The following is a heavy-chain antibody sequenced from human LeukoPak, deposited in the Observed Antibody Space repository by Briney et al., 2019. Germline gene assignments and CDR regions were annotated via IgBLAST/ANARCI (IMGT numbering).Heavy chain of an antibody. Sequence: GGALRLSCAASGFTFSSYAMSWVRQAPGKGLEWVSAISGSGGSTYYADSVKGRFTISRDNSKNTLYLQMDRLRAEDTAVYYWAKDQNGDYQIALFDYWGQGTLVTVSS. CDR2: ISGSGGST. CDR1: GFTFSSYA. CDR3: AKDQNGDYQIALFDY. V-gene: IGHV3-23*01. J-gene: IGHJ4*02. D-gene: IGHD4-17*01.